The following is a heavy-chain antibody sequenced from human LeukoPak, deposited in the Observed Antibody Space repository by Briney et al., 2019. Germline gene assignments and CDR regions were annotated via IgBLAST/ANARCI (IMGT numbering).Heavy chain of an antibody. CDR2: ISGSGGSA. CDR3: AKDTYYDGSGFYPSFDY. Sequence: PGGSLRLSCAASGFTFSNYAMNWVRQAPEKGLEWVSTISGSGGSAYYADSVKGRFIISRDNSRNTLYRQMNSLRAEDTAVYYCAKDTYYDGSGFYPSFDYWGQGTLVTVSS. J-gene: IGHJ4*02. D-gene: IGHD3-22*01. V-gene: IGHV3-23*01. CDR1: GFTFSNYA.